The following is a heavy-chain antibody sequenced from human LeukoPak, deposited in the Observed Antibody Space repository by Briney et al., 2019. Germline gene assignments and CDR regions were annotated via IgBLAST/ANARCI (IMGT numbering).Heavy chain of an antibody. CDR1: GYTFTGYY. D-gene: IGHD2-21*02. J-gene: IGHJ4*02. Sequence: ASVKVSCKASGYTFTGYYMHWVRQAPGKGLEWMGGFDPEDGETIYAQKFQGRVTMTEDTSTDTAYMELSSLRSEDTAVYYCARAYMTATRHFDSWGQGTLVTVSS. CDR3: ARAYMTATRHFDS. V-gene: IGHV1-24*01. CDR2: FDPEDGET.